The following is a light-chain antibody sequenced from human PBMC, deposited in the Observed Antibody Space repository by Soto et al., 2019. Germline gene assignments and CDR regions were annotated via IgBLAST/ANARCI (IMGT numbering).Light chain of an antibody. CDR3: SAYAGSNNFVV. J-gene: IGLJ2*01. CDR1: SSDVGGYNY. CDR2: EVS. Sequence: QSALTQPPSASGSPGQSVTISCTGTSSDVGGYNYVSWYQQHPGKAPKLMIYEVSKRPSGVPDRFSGSKSGNTASLTVSGLQAEDEADYYCSAYAGSNNFVVFGGENKLTVL. V-gene: IGLV2-8*01.